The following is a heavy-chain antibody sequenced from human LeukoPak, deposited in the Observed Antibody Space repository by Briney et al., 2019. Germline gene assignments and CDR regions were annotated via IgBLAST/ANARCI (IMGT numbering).Heavy chain of an antibody. J-gene: IGHJ6*03. CDR1: GFSFSSYG. CDR2: ISYDGSNK. D-gene: IGHD3-10*01. Sequence: GGSLRLSCAASGFSFSSYGMHWVRQAPGKGLEWVAVISYDGSNKYYADSVKGRFTISRDNSKNTLYLQMNSLRAEDTAVYYCAKDESASYYGSGIKAYMDVWGKGTTVTVSS. V-gene: IGHV3-30*18. CDR3: AKDESASYYGSGIKAYMDV.